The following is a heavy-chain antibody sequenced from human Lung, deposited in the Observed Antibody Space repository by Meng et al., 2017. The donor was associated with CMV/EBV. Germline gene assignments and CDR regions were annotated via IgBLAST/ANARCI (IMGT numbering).Heavy chain of an antibody. Sequence: QITFKESGPTLVKPTQTLTLTCTFSGFSLSTSEVGVGWIRQPPGKALEWLAVIYWDDDKRYSPSLKSRLTITKDTSKNQVVLTLTNMDPVDTAIYYCALFTRSWFDPWGQGTLVTVSS. CDR2: IYWDDDK. CDR1: GFSLSTSEVG. D-gene: IGHD2-2*01. V-gene: IGHV2-5*02. J-gene: IGHJ5*02. CDR3: ALFTRSWFDP.